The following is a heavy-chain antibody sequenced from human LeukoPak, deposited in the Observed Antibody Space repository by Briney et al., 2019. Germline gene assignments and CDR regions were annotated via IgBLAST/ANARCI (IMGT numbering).Heavy chain of an antibody. D-gene: IGHD2-2*01. CDR2: IWYDGSNK. Sequence: PGRSLRISCAASGFTFSSYGMHWVRQAPGKGLEWVAVIWYDGSNKYYADSVKGRFTISRDNSKNTLYLQMNSLRAEDTAVYYCAGDSTSDAFDIWGQGTMVTVSS. CDR3: AGDSTSDAFDI. V-gene: IGHV3-33*01. CDR1: GFTFSSYG. J-gene: IGHJ3*02.